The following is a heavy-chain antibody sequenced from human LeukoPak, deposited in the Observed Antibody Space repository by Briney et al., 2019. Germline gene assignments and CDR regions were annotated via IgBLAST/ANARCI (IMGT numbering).Heavy chain of an antibody. CDR2: INHSGST. J-gene: IGHJ4*02. CDR1: GGSFSGYY. CDR3: ARSFGASTAYGSADY. D-gene: IGHD3-10*01. Sequence: LETLSLTCAVYGGSFSGYYWSWIRQPPGKGLEWIGEINHSGSTNYNPSFKSRVTISVDTSKNQFSLKLSSVTAADTAVYYCARSFGASTAYGSADYWGQGTLVTVSS. V-gene: IGHV4-34*01.